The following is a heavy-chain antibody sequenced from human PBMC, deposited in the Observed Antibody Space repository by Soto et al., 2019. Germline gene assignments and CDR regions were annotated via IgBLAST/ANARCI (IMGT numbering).Heavy chain of an antibody. CDR2: ISAYNGNT. V-gene: IGHV1-18*01. Sequence: GASVKVSCKASGYTFTSYGISWVRQAPGQGLEWMGWISAYNGNTNYAQKLQGRVTMTTDTSTSTAYMEPRSLRSDDTAVYYCARDIMAVRYYYDSSGYSEAFDYWGQGTLVTVSS. CDR1: GYTFTSYG. D-gene: IGHD3-22*01. J-gene: IGHJ4*02. CDR3: ARDIMAVRYYYDSSGYSEAFDY.